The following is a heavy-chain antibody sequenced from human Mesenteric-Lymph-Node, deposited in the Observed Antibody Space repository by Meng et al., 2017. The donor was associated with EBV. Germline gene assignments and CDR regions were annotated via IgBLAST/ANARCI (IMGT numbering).Heavy chain of an antibody. V-gene: IGHV6-1*01. CDR2: TYYRSKWYN. J-gene: IGHJ4*02. CDR3: ARGSGSYYDFDY. CDR1: GDRVSSNSAA. D-gene: IGHD1-26*01. Sequence: QVPLPQVGPGRVKPSEPLPVNCAISGDRVSSNSAAWNWIRQFPSRGLEWLGRTYYRSKWYNDYAVSVKSRITINPDTSKNQFSLQLNSVTPEDTAVYYCARGSGSYYDFDYWGQGTLVTVSS.